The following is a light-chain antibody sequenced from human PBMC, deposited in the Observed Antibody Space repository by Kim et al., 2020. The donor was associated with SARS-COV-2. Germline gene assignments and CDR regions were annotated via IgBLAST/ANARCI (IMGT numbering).Light chain of an antibody. V-gene: IGKV1-5*03. Sequence: PLSASVGDRVIITCRASQSNSMWLAWYQQKPGKAPKLLISKASSLQSGVPSRFSGSGSGTQFTLTISSLQPDDFGTYYCQQYDNYFGQGTKLEI. CDR1: QSNSMW. J-gene: IGKJ2*01. CDR2: KAS. CDR3: QQYDNY.